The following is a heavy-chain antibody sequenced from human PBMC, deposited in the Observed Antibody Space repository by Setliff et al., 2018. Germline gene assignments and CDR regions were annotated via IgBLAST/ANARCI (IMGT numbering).Heavy chain of an antibody. CDR2: VIPIFGSA. V-gene: IGHV1-69*13. CDR3: ARGSVEYSRGWYYFDY. D-gene: IGHD6-19*01. J-gene: IGHJ4*02. CDR1: GGTFTNYG. Sequence: ASVKVSCKASGGTFTNYGVSWVRQAPGQGLEWMGGVIPIFGSANYARKFQGRVTVTADESTSTAYMELSSLRSEDTAVYYCARGSVEYSRGWYYFDYWAQGTLVTVSS.